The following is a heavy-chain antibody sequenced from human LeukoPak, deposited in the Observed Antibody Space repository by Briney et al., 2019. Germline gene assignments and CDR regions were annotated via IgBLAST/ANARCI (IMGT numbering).Heavy chain of an antibody. Sequence: GGSLRLSCAASGFTFSSYSMNWVRQAPGKGLEWVSSISSSSSYIYYADSVKGRFTISRDNAKNSLYLQMNSLRAEDTAVYYRARQSSSWYLWFDPWGQGTLVTVSS. CDR2: ISSSSSYI. J-gene: IGHJ5*02. CDR1: GFTFSSYS. CDR3: ARQSSSWYLWFDP. D-gene: IGHD6-13*01. V-gene: IGHV3-21*01.